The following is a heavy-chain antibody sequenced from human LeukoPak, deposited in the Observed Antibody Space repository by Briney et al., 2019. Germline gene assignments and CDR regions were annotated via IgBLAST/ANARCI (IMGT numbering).Heavy chain of an antibody. D-gene: IGHD6-19*01. CDR3: AREADSSGWYGDAFDI. V-gene: IGHV4-59*01. CDR2: IHYSGST. CDR1: GGSISSYY. J-gene: IGHJ3*02. Sequence: PSETLSLTCTVSGGSISSYYWSWIRQPPGKGLEWIWYIHYSGSTNYNPSLKSRVTIPVDTSKNQFSLKLSSVTAADTAVYYCAREADSSGWYGDAFDIWGQGTMVTVSS.